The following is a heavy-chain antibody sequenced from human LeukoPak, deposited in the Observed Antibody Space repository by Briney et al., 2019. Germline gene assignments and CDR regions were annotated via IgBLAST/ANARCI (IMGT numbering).Heavy chain of an antibody. D-gene: IGHD6-13*01. CDR3: ARATTEAGISATGTGY. J-gene: IGHJ4*02. CDR1: GFTFSSYS. CDR2: IGGSGSYI. V-gene: IGHV3-21*01. Sequence: RAGGSLRLSCAASGFTFSSYSMNWVRQAPGKGLEWVSSIGGSGSYIYYADSVKGRFTISRDNAKNSLYLQMNSLRAEDTAVYYCARATTEAGISATGTGYWGQGTLVTVSS.